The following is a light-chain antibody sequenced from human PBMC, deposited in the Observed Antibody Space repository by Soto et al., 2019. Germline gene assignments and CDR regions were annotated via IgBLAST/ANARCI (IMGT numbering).Light chain of an antibody. CDR2: EVS. CDR3: SSFTSSSTYV. CDR1: SSDVGSYNR. Sequence: QSALTQPPSVSGSPGQWVTIYRTGTSSDVGSYNRVSWYQQPPGTAPKLMIYEVSNRPSGVPDRFSGSKSGNTASLTISGLQAEDEADYYCSSFTSSSTYVFGTGTKVTVL. J-gene: IGLJ1*01. V-gene: IGLV2-18*02.